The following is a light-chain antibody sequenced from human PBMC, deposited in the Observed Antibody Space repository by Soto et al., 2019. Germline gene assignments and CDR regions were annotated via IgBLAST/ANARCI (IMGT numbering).Light chain of an antibody. CDR1: SSDVGGYNY. Sequence: QSVLTQPASVSGSPGQSITISCTGTSSDVGGYNYVSWYQQHPGKAPKLMIYEVSNRPSGVSNRFSGSKSGNTASLTISGLQAEDEADYYCSSYTSSGTPYVFGTGTKVT. CDR2: EVS. CDR3: SSYTSSGTPYV. V-gene: IGLV2-14*01. J-gene: IGLJ1*01.